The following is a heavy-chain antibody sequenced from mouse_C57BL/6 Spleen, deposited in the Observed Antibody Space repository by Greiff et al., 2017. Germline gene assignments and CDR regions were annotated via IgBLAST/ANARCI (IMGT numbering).Heavy chain of an antibody. CDR1: GYTFTSYT. CDR3: ARYGYFDV. V-gene: IGHV1-4*01. Sequence: QVQLQQSGAELARPGASVKMSCKASGYTFTSYTMHWVKQRPGQGLEWIVYINPSSGYTKYNQKFKDKATLTADKSSSTAYMQLSSLTSEDSAVYCCARYGYFDVWGTGTTVTVAS. J-gene: IGHJ1*03. CDR2: INPSSGYT.